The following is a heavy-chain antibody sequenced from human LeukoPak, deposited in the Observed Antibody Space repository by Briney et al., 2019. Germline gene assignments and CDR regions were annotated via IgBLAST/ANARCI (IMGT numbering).Heavy chain of an antibody. CDR2: TYYRSKLYY. J-gene: IGHJ3*01. CDR1: GDTFSSNSAA. V-gene: IGHV6-1*01. Sequence: SQTLSLTCDISGDTFSSNSAAWNWIRQSPSRGLEWLGRTYYRSKLYYDYAVSVKSRITISPDTSKNQFSLQLNSVTADDTAVYYCARGFALDFWGQGTMVTVSS. CDR3: ARGFALDF.